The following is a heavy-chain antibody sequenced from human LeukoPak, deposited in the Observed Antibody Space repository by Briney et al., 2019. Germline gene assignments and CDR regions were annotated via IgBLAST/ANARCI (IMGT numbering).Heavy chain of an antibody. V-gene: IGHV5-51*01. Sequence: GESLKISCKGSGYSFTSYWIGWVLQMPGKGLEWMVIIYPGDSDTRYSPSFQGQVTISADKSISTAYLQWSSLKASDTAMYYCARLVGSGGRTYNWFDPWGQGTLVTVSS. CDR2: IYPGDSDT. CDR1: GYSFTSYW. J-gene: IGHJ5*02. D-gene: IGHD2-15*01. CDR3: ARLVGSGGRTYNWFDP.